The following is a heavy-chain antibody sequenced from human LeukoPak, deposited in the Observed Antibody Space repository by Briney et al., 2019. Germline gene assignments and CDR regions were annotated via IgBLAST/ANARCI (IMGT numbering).Heavy chain of an antibody. D-gene: IGHD5-24*01. Sequence: GASVKVSCKASGYTFTSYDINWVRQATGQGLEWMGWMNPNSGNTGYAQKFQGRVTMTRNTSISTAYMELSSLRSEDTAVYYCAREEIEMATRYYYYYGMDVWGQGTTVTVSS. V-gene: IGHV1-8*01. CDR2: MNPNSGNT. CDR3: AREEIEMATRYYYYYGMDV. CDR1: GYTFTSYD. J-gene: IGHJ6*02.